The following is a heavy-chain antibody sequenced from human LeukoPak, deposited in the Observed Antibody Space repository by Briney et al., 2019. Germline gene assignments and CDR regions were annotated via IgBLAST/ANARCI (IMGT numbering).Heavy chain of an antibody. CDR3: ARDSSPDYYYYMDV. CDR2: VIPIFGTA. J-gene: IGHJ6*03. D-gene: IGHD6-13*01. Sequence: ASVKVSCKASGGTFSSYAISWVRQAPGQGLEWMGGVIPIFGTANYAQKFQGRVTITTDESTSTAYMELSSLRSEDTAVYYCARDSSPDYYYYMDVWGKGTTVTVSS. V-gene: IGHV1-69*05. CDR1: GGTFSSYA.